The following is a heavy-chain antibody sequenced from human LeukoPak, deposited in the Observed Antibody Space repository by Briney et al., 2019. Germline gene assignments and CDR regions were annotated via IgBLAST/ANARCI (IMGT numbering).Heavy chain of an antibody. J-gene: IGHJ5*02. D-gene: IGHD3-3*01. V-gene: IGHV1-2*02. Sequence: ASVKVSCKASGYTFTGYYMHWVRQAPGQGLEWMGWINPNSGGTNYAQKFQGRVTMTRDTSISTAYMELSRLRSDDTAVYYCARGGYYDFWGGYQVPDWFDPWGQGTLVTVSS. CDR2: INPNSGGT. CDR3: ARGGYYDFWGGYQVPDWFDP. CDR1: GYTFTGYY.